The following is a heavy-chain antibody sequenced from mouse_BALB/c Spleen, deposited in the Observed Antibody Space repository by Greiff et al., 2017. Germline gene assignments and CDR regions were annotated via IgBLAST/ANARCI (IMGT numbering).Heavy chain of an antibody. CDR3: VREGSPYAMDY. D-gene: IGHD1-1*01. CDR2: IWNGGGT. Sequence: QVQLKQSGPGLVAPSQSLSITCTVSGFSLTSYDISWIRQPPGKGLEWLGVIWNGGGTNYNSAFMSRLSISKDNSKSQVFLKMNSLQTDDTAIYYCVREGSPYAMDYWGQGTSVTVSS. J-gene: IGHJ4*01. V-gene: IGHV2-9-2*01. CDR1: GFSLTSYD.